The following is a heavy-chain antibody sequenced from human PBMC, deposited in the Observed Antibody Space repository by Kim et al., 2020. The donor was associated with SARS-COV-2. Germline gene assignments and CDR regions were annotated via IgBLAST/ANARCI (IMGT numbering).Heavy chain of an antibody. D-gene: IGHD6-19*01. CDR1: GGSISSSSYY. CDR2: IYYSGST. J-gene: IGHJ4*02. CDR3: ARQSPMYSSLHY. V-gene: IGHV4-39*01. Sequence: SETLSLTCTVSGGSISSSSYYWGWIRQPPGKGLVWIGSIYYSGSTYYHPSLKSRVTISVDTSKNQFSLKLSSVTAADTAVYYCARQSPMYSSLHYLGQGTLVTVSS.